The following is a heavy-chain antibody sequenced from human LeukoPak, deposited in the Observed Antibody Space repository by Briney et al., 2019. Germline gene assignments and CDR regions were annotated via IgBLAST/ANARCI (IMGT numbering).Heavy chain of an antibody. CDR3: ASLTYDSSGWNWFDP. J-gene: IGHJ5*02. Sequence: ASVKVSCKASGYTFTSYDINWVRQATGQGLEWMGRINPNSGGTNYAQKFQGRVTMTRDTSISTAYMELSRLRSDDTAVYYCASLTYDSSGWNWFDPWGQGTLVTVSS. D-gene: IGHD3-22*01. V-gene: IGHV1-2*06. CDR1: GYTFTSYD. CDR2: INPNSGGT.